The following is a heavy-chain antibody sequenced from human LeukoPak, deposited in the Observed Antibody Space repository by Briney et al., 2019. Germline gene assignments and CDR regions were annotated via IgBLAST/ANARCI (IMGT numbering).Heavy chain of an antibody. CDR2: IYYSGIT. D-gene: IGHD3-3*01. Sequence: NTSETLSLXCTVSGGSSSSSSYYWGWIRQPPGKGLEWIGSIYYSGITYYNPSLKSRVTISVDTSKNQFSLKLSSVTAADTAVYYCAVLRDFWSGYYAGYFDYWGQGTLVTVSS. CDR1: GGSSSSSSYY. V-gene: IGHV4-39*01. CDR3: AVLRDFWSGYYAGYFDY. J-gene: IGHJ4*02.